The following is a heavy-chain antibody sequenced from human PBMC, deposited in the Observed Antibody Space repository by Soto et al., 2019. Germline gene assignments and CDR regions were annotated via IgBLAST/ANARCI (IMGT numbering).Heavy chain of an antibody. V-gene: IGHV1-69*06. CDR2: IIPIFGTA. D-gene: IGHD3-16*02. J-gene: IGHJ4*02. CDR1: GGTFSSYA. CDR3: ARGLGVGDYDYVWGSYRPYYFDY. Sequence: QVQLVQSGAEVKKPGSSVKVSCKASGGTFSSYAISWVRQAPGQGLEWMGGIIPIFGTANYAQKFQGRVTITADKSTSTAYMERSSLRSEDTAVYYCARGLGVGDYDYVWGSYRPYYFDYWGQGTLVTVSS.